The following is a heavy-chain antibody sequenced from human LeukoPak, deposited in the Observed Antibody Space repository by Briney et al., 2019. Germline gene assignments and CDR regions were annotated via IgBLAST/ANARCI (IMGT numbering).Heavy chain of an antibody. CDR3: ARDGGSSWYFDY. J-gene: IGHJ4*02. D-gene: IGHD6-13*01. V-gene: IGHV3-9*01. CDR1: GFTFDDYA. CDR2: ISWNSGNV. Sequence: GGSLRLSCAASGFTFDDYAMHWVRQAPGKGLEWVSGISWNSGNVGYADSVKGRFTISRDNAKNSLYLQMNSLRAEDTALYYCARDGGSSWYFDYWGQGTLVTVSS.